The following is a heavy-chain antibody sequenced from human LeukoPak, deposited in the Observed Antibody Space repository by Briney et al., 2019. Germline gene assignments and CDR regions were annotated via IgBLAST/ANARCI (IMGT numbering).Heavy chain of an antibody. J-gene: IGHJ5*02. CDR3: AKSSWSTFDP. CDR1: GGSISSNNG. CDR2: IYHSGST. Sequence: SETLSLTCAVSGGSISSNNGWSWVRQPPGKGLEWIGEIYHSGSTYYKPSLKSRVTISGDTSKNQFSLKLSSVTAADTAVYYCAKSSWSTFDPWGQGTLVTVSS. V-gene: IGHV4-4*02. D-gene: IGHD6-13*01.